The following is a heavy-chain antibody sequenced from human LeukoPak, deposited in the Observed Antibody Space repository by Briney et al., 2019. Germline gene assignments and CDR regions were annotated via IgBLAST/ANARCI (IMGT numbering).Heavy chain of an antibody. D-gene: IGHD2-21*02. CDR1: GFTFSSYW. Sequence: GGSLRLSCAASGFTFSSYWMHWVRQAPGKGLVWVSRINSDGSSTSYADSVRGRFTISRDKAKNTLYLQMNSLRAEDTAVYYGARGLAYCGGDCYYYFDYWGQGTLVTVSS. CDR3: ARGLAYCGGDCYYYFDY. V-gene: IGHV3-74*01. J-gene: IGHJ4*02. CDR2: INSDGSST.